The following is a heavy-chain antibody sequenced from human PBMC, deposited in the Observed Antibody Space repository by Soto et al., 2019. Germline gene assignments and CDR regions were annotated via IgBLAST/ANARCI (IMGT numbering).Heavy chain of an antibody. D-gene: IGHD2-2*01. CDR1: GYTLTELS. J-gene: IGHJ5*02. V-gene: IGHV1-24*01. Sequence: QVQLVQSGAEVKKPGASVKVSCKVSGYTLTELSMHWVRQAPGKGLEWMGGFDPEDGETIYAQKFQGRVTMTEDTSTDTAYMELSSLRSEDTAVYYCATANYAPAALLHIRVANWFDPWGQGTLVTVSS. CDR2: FDPEDGET. CDR3: ATANYAPAALLHIRVANWFDP.